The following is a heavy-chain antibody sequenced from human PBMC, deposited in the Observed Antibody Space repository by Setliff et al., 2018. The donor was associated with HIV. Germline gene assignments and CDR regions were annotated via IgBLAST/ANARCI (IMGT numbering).Heavy chain of an antibody. CDR2: SHNNGNT. J-gene: IGHJ5*01. CDR1: GGSISSYY. D-gene: IGHD2-15*01. V-gene: IGHV4-59*08. CDR3: AGQGSWLDS. Sequence: TSETLSLTCTVSGGSISSYYWSWIRQPPGEGLEWIGYSHNNGNTHYNPSLKSRVTISVDTSKNHVSLRLNSVTAADTAVDYCAGQGSWLDSWGQGTLVTVSS.